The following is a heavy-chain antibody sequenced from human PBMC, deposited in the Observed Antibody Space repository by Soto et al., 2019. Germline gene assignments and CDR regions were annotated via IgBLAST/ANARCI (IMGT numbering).Heavy chain of an antibody. D-gene: IGHD1-26*01. V-gene: IGHV3-15*02. Sequence: DVQLEESGGAWVRPGGSLRLSFSSSGFIFGAAWPSLGRQAPREGMAWVVRVKRKSDGGTTDYAAPVTGRFTISRDDSKPTLYLQMTSLKIEDTGIYYCVAGSPFEYWGQGTLVTVSS. J-gene: IGHJ4*02. CDR1: GFIFGAAW. CDR2: VKRKSDGGTT. CDR3: VAGSPFEY.